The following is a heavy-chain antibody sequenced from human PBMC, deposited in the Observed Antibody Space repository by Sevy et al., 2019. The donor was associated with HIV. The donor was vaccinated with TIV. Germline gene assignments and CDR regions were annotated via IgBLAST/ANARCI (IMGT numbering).Heavy chain of an antibody. CDR2: ISGSGYAT. Sequence: GGSLRLSCAASGFTFDSYAMHWVRQVAGKGLERVSTISGSGYATYYADSVKGRFIISRDTSRNTLYLQMNSLRVEDSAVYFCAKDRVTVFGVVVTFDSWGQGTLVTVSS. J-gene: IGHJ4*02. CDR1: GFTFDSYA. CDR3: AKDRVTVFGVVVTFDS. V-gene: IGHV3-23*01. D-gene: IGHD3-3*01.